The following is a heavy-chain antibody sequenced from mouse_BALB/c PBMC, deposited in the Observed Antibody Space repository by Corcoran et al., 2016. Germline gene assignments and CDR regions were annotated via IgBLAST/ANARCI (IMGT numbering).Heavy chain of an antibody. V-gene: IGHV9-3-1*01. CDR2: INTYTGEP. Sequence: QIQLVQSGPELKKPGETVKISCKASGYTFTNYGMNWVKQAPGKGLKWMGWINTYTGEPTYADDFKGRFAFSLETSASTAYLQINNLKNEDTATYFCARRLRPGYFDVWGAGTTVTVSS. CDR3: ARRLRPGYFDV. CDR1: GYTFTNYG. J-gene: IGHJ1*01. D-gene: IGHD1-1*01.